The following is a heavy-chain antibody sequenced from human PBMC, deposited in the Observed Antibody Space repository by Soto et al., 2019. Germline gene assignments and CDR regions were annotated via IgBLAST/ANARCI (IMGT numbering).Heavy chain of an antibody. CDR1: VYTFTGYY. CDR2: INPNSGVT. D-gene: IGHD1-26*01. Sequence: PSVKVSCKASVYTFTGYYMHWVRQAPGQGLEWMGWINPNSGVTNYAQKFQGRVTMTRDTSISTAYMELSRLRSDDTAVYYCARTLVRGPGCFDSLGRGTLFTVSS. CDR3: ARTLVRGPGCFDS. V-gene: IGHV1-2*02. J-gene: IGHJ4*02.